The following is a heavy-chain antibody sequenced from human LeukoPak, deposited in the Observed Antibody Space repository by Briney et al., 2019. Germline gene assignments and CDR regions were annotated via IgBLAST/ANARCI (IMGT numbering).Heavy chain of an antibody. V-gene: IGHV3-7*01. Sequence: GGSLRLSCAASGFTFSSYWMSWVRQAPGKGLEWVANINQDGSEKYYVDSVKGRFTISRDNAKNSLYLQMNSLRAEDTAVYYCARSPSPYYDFWSGYPYFDYWGQGTLVTVSS. D-gene: IGHD3-3*01. CDR3: ARSPSPYYDFWSGYPYFDY. J-gene: IGHJ4*02. CDR2: INQDGSEK. CDR1: GFTFSSYW.